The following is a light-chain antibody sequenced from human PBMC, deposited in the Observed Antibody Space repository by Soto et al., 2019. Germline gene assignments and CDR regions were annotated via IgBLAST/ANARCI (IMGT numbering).Light chain of an antibody. CDR2: EVS. J-gene: IGLJ2*01. Sequence: QPVLTQPPSASGSPGQSVTISCTGTSNDVGGYPYVSWYQQHPGKAPKLVIYEVSKRPSGVPDRFSGSKSGNTASLTVSGLQAEDEADYYCCSYAVTNSFLVFGGGTKLTVL. CDR3: CSYAVTNSFLV. V-gene: IGLV2-8*01. CDR1: SNDVGGYPY.